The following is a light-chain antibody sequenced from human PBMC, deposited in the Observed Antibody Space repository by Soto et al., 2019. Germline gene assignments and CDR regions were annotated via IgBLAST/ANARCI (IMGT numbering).Light chain of an antibody. CDR2: VAS. CDR1: QSVNSDY. V-gene: IGKV3-20*01. Sequence: EIVLTQSPGTLSLSPGERATLSCRASQSVNSDYLAWYQQKPGQGPRVLMYVASNRDTGIPDRFSGSGSGTDFTLTISRLEPDDFAVYYCQQYDSSPRTFGQGTKVEIK. CDR3: QQYDSSPRT. J-gene: IGKJ1*01.